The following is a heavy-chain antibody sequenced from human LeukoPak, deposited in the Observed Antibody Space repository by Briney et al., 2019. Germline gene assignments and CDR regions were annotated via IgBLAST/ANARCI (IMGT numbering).Heavy chain of an antibody. CDR2: IIPIFGTA. D-gene: IGHD1-26*01. V-gene: IGHV1-69*05. CDR1: GGTFSSYA. CDR3: ARAGRGSYLRGSLNY. Sequence: ASVKVSCKASGGTFSSYAISWVRQAPGQGLEWMGGIIPIFGTANYAQKFQGRVTITTDESKSTAYMELSSLRSEDTAVYYCARAGRGSYLRGSLNYWGQGTLVTVSS. J-gene: IGHJ4*02.